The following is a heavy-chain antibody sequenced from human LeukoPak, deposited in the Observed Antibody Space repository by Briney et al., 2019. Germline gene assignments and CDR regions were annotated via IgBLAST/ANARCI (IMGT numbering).Heavy chain of an antibody. J-gene: IGHJ4*02. CDR1: GYIFSTYG. CDR3: ARQVAVAGKAGFDF. D-gene: IGHD6-19*01. V-gene: IGHV1-18*01. Sequence: ASVKVSCKASGYIFSTYGINWVRQAPGQGLEWMGWVSPYNGDTKYGENFPGRVTMTTDTSTSTAYMELRNLIPDDTAVYYCARQVAVAGKAGFDFWGQGTLVTVSS. CDR2: VSPYNGDT.